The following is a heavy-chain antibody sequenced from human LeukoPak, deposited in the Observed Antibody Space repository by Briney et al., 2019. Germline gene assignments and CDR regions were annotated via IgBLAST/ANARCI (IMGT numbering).Heavy chain of an antibody. J-gene: IGHJ6*04. CDR2: ISGSNSYI. Sequence: GGSLRLSCAASGFTFNSYSMNWVRQAPGKGLEWVSSISGSNSYIYYADSMKGRFTISRDNAKNSLYLQMNSLRAEDTAVYYCAELGITMIEGVWGKGTTVTISS. D-gene: IGHD3-22*01. CDR1: GFTFNSYS. V-gene: IGHV3-21*01. CDR3: AELGITMIEGV.